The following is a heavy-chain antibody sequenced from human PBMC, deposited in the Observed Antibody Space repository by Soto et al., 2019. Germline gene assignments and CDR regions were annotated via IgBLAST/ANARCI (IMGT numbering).Heavy chain of an antibody. V-gene: IGHV6-1*01. CDR3: ARSGAGGYSYGYYYYYYGMDA. J-gene: IGHJ6*02. CDR1: GDSVSSNSAA. Sequence: SQTLSLTCAISGDSVSSNSAAWNWIRQSPSRGLEWLGRTYYRSKWYNDYAVSVKSRITINPDTSKNQFSLQLNSVTPEDTAVYYCARSGAGGYSYGYYYYYYGMDAWGQGTTVTVSS. CDR2: TYYRSKWYN. D-gene: IGHD5-18*01.